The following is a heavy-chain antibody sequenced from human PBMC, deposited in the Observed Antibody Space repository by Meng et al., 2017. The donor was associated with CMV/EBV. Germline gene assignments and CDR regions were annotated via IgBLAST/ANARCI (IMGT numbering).Heavy chain of an antibody. D-gene: IGHD4-17*01. CDR3: AREGSPDTVTTDGYYYYYGMDV. V-gene: IGHV3-21*01. Sequence: GESLKISCAASGFTFSSYSMNWVRQAPGKGLEWVSSISSSSSYIYYADSVKGRFTISRDNAKNSLYLQMNSLRAEDTAVYYCAREGSPDTVTTDGYYYYYGMDVWGQGTTVTVSS. J-gene: IGHJ6*02. CDR2: ISSSSSYI. CDR1: GFTFSSYS.